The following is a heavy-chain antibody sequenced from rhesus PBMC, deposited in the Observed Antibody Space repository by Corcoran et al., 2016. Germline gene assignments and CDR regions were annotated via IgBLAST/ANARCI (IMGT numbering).Heavy chain of an antibody. D-gene: IGHD6-25*01. CDR3: ASRGIVAAFDY. CDR2: INANSGST. V-gene: IGHV4-80*01. Sequence: QVQLQESGPGLVKPSETLSLTCAVSGGSFSSYWWSWIRQPPGKELEWIGEINANSGSTNYNPSLKSRVTSSKDASKNQFSMKLSSVTATDTAVYYCASRGIVAAFDYWGQGVLVTVSS. CDR1: GGSFSSYW. J-gene: IGHJ4*01.